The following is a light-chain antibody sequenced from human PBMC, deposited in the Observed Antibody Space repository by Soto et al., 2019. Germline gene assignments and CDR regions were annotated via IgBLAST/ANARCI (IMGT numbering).Light chain of an antibody. CDR3: SSFTNKITSYA. V-gene: IGLV2-14*01. Sequence: QSVLTQPAPVSGSPGQSITISCTGTSSDVGGYNYVSWFQHHPGKAPKLIIYEVSYRPSGVSNRFSGSKSGDTASLTISGLQAEDEADYYCSSFTNKITSYAFGKGTKVTV. J-gene: IGLJ1*01. CDR2: EVS. CDR1: SSDVGGYNY.